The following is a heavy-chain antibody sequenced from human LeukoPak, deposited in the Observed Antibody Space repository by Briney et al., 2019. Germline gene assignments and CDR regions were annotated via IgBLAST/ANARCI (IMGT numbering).Heavy chain of an antibody. D-gene: IGHD3-22*01. V-gene: IGHV4-39*01. Sequence: SETLSLTCTVSGGSISSSSYYWGWIRQPPGKGLGWIGSIYYSGSTYYNPSLKSRVTISVDTSKNQFSLKLSSVTAADTAVYYCARRGRLSGYRDAFDIWGQGTMVTVSS. CDR1: GGSISSSSYY. J-gene: IGHJ3*02. CDR2: IYYSGST. CDR3: ARRGRLSGYRDAFDI.